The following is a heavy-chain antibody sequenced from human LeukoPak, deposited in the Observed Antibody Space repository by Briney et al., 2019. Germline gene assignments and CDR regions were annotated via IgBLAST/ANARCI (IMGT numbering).Heavy chain of an antibody. CDR1: GASFSSYY. CDR2: IYYSGST. CDR3: ARDKADDYGDPEYGMDV. Sequence: SETLSLTCTVSGASFSSYYWSWIRQPPGKGLEWIGYIYYSGSTNYNPSLKSRVTISVDTSKNQFSLKLTSVTAADTAVYYCARDKADDYGDPEYGMDVWGQGTTVTVSS. J-gene: IGHJ6*02. D-gene: IGHD4-17*01. V-gene: IGHV4-59*01.